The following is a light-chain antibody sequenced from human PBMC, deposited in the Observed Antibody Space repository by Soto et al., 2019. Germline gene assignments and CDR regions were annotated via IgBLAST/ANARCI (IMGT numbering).Light chain of an antibody. CDR1: QSIRGTF. J-gene: IGKJ1*01. CDR3: QQYDRPPRT. Sequence: EVVLTQSPGTLSLSPGERATLSCRASQSIRGTFLAWYQHKPGQAPRLLIYSASTRATGIPDRFSGSGSGTDFALTISRLEPEDFAVYYCQQYDRPPRTFGQGTKVEI. V-gene: IGKV3-20*01. CDR2: SAS.